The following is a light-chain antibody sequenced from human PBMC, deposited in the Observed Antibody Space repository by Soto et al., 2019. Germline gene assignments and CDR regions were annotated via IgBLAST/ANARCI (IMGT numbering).Light chain of an antibody. CDR3: QQYYSSPIT. CDR1: QSVSNN. J-gene: IGKJ5*01. Sequence: EIVFNQSPATLSVSPEERATLTCRASQSVSNNLAWYQQKPGQPPKLLIYWASTRESGVPDRFSGSGSGTDFTLTVSSLQAEDVALYYCQQYYSSPITFGQGTRLEIK. V-gene: IGKV4-1*01. CDR2: WAS.